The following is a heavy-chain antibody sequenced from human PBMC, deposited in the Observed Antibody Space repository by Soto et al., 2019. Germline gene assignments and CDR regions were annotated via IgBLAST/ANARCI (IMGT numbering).Heavy chain of an antibody. CDR2: INPSGGST. D-gene: IGHD2-2*01. CDR3: ATSSTSCYVCSWFAS. J-gene: IGHJ5*01. V-gene: IGHV1-46*03. Sequence: ASVKVSCKASGYTFTSYYMHWVRQAPGQGLEWMGIINPSGGSTSYAQKFQGRVTMTRDTSTSTVYMELSSLRSEDTAVYYCATSSTSCYVCSWFASWGQGTLVTVSS. CDR1: GYTFTSYY.